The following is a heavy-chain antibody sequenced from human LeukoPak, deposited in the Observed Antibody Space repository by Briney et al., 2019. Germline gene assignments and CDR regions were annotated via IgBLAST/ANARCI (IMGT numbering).Heavy chain of an antibody. CDR2: VYYRGSA. CDR3: ARGYPATIEYYFDY. V-gene: IGHV4-59*01. J-gene: IGHJ4*02. D-gene: IGHD5-12*01. CDR1: GGSINGYY. Sequence: SETLSLTCTVSGGSINGYYWNWIRQPPGKGLEWIGYVYYRGSADYNPSLKSRVTISIDTSKDQFSLKVISATAADTAVYYCARGYPATIEYYFDYWGQGTLVTVSS.